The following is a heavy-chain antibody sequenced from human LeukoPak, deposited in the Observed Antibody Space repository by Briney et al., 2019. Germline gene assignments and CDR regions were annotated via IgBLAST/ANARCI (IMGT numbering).Heavy chain of an antibody. Sequence: PGGSLRLSCAASGFTFSSYAMSWVRQAPGKGLEWVSGISGSGGGTYYADSVKGRFTISRHNSKNTLYLQMNSLRAEDTAVYYCASGLQVAAAGTIDYWGQGTLVTVSS. CDR1: GFTFSSYA. V-gene: IGHV3-23*01. J-gene: IGHJ4*02. D-gene: IGHD6-13*01. CDR3: ASGLQVAAAGTIDY. CDR2: ISGSGGGT.